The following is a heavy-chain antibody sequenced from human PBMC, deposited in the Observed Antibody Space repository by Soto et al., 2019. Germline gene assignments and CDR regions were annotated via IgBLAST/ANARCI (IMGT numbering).Heavy chain of an antibody. CDR3: ATQRGYSFGPFDY. CDR2: FNPDDSDA. J-gene: IGHJ4*02. CDR1: GYGFTSFW. Sequence: EVQLAQSGAAVKKPGESLKISCKGSGYGFTSFWIGWVRQMPGKGLEWMGIFNPDDSDAKYSPAFEGRVTFSADKSITTAYLQWSSLTASDSAIYYCATQRGYSFGPFDYWGQGTLVTVSS. D-gene: IGHD5-18*01. V-gene: IGHV5-51*01.